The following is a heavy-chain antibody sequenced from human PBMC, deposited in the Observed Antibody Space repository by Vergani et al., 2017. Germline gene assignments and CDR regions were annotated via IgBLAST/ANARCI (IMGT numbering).Heavy chain of an antibody. Sequence: LEESGGGSVKPGGSLRLSCAASGFKFSDHYMSWIRPAPGKGLEWVSHISPGASTVSSTDSVTGRFTVSRDNDNNSLTLDMTTLRVEDTAVYYCAKNPGISTTRHYYAMDVWGQGTTVTVSS. CDR3: AKNPGISTTRHYYAMDV. CDR2: ISPGASTV. D-gene: IGHD1-1*01. V-gene: IGHV3-11*04. J-gene: IGHJ6*02. CDR1: GFKFSDHY.